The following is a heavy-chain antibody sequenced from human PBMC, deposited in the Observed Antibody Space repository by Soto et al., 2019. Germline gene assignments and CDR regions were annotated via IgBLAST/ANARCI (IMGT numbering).Heavy chain of an antibody. CDR3: ARGFRYGMDV. V-gene: IGHV3-33*08. CDR1: GFTFDDYA. CDR2: IWYDGSNE. Sequence: PGGSLRLSCAASGFTFDDYAMHWVRQAPGKGLEWVAVIWYDGSNEYYVDSVKGRFTISRDNSKNTLYLQMNSLRAEDTAVYYCARGFRYGMDVWGQGTTVTVSS. J-gene: IGHJ6*02.